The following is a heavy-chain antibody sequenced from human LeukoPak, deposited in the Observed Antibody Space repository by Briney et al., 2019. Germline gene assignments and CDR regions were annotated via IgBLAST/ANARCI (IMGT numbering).Heavy chain of an antibody. CDR3: TRDTFHPGLIDS. J-gene: IGHJ4*02. D-gene: IGHD2-21*01. CDR1: GFTFSRYA. V-gene: IGHV3-21*05. Sequence: KPGGSLRLSCAASGFTFSRYAMNWVRQAPGKGLEWVSYINTDSSDIHYADSVKGRFTISRDNARNTLYLQLSSLRAEDSAVYYCTRDTFHPGLIDSWGQGTLVTVSS. CDR2: INTDSSDI.